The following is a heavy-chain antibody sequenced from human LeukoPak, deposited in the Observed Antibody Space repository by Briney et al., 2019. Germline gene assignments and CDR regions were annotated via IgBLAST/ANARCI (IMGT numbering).Heavy chain of an antibody. V-gene: IGHV6-1*01. CDR1: GDSVSSNSAA. CDR2: TYYRSKWYN. CDR3: VGGIARWQGY. J-gene: IGHJ4*02. Sequence: SQTLSLTCAISGDSVSSNSAAWNWIRQSPSRGLEWLGRTYYRSKWYNEYAVSVKSRIIINPDTSKNQFSLQLNSVTPEDTAVYYCVGGIARWQGYWGQGTLVTVSS. D-gene: IGHD1-26*01.